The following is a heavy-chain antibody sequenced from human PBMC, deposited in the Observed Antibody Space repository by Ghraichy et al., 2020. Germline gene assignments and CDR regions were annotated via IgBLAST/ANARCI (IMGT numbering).Heavy chain of an antibody. CDR1: GYTFTGYY. CDR3: ARYHPSYYYDSSGFQGFDP. J-gene: IGHJ5*02. V-gene: IGHV1-2*02. D-gene: IGHD3-22*01. Sequence: ASVKVSCKASGYTFTGYYMHWVRQAPGQGLEWMGWINPNSGGTNYAQKFQGRVTMTRDTSISTAYMELSRLRSDDTAVYYCARYHPSYYYDSSGFQGFDPWGQGTLVTVSS. CDR2: INPNSGGT.